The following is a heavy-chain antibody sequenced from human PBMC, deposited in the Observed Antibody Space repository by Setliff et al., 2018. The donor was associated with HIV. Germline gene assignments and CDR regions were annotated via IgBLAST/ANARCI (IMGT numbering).Heavy chain of an antibody. V-gene: IGHV4-31*03. CDR2: IYYSGST. D-gene: IGHD3-16*02. Sequence: LSLTCTVSGGSISSGGYYWSWIRQHPGKGLEWIGYIYYSGSTYYNPSLKSRVTISVDTSKNQFPLKLSSVTAADTAVYYCARVPPLKAFGGVISLYYFDYWGQGTLVTVSS. CDR3: ARVPPLKAFGGVISLYYFDY. CDR1: GGSISSGGYY. J-gene: IGHJ4*02.